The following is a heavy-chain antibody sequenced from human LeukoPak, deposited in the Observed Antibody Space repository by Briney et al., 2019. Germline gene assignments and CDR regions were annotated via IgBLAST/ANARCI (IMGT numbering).Heavy chain of an antibody. CDR3: ARDPGVLLWFGETESMYNWFDP. J-gene: IGHJ5*02. D-gene: IGHD3-10*01. V-gene: IGHV1-69*13. Sequence: SVKVSCKASGGTFSSYAISWVRQAPGQGLEWMGGIIPIFGTANYAQKFQGRVTITADESTSTAYMELRSLRSDDTAVYYCARDPGVLLWFGETESMYNWFDPWGQGTLVTVSS. CDR1: GGTFSSYA. CDR2: IIPIFGTA.